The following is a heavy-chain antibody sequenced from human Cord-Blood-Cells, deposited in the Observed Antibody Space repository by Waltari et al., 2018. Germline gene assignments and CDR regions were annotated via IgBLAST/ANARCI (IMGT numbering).Heavy chain of an antibody. Sequence: EVQLVESGGGLVKPGGSLRLSCAASGVTFSNAWMSWVRQAPGKGLESVGRIKSKTDGGTTASAAPVTGRFTISRDDSKNTLYLQMNSLKPEDTAVYYCTTDSSSFDYWGQGTLVTVSS. CDR1: GVTFSNAW. J-gene: IGHJ4*02. CDR2: IKSKTDGGTT. D-gene: IGHD6-13*01. CDR3: TTDSSSFDY. V-gene: IGHV3-15*01.